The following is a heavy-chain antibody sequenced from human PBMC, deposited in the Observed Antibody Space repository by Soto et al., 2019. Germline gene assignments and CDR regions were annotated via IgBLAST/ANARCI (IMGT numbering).Heavy chain of an antibody. D-gene: IGHD2-2*01. CDR3: ASDNTIYAMDV. CDR1: GGSISSGGYY. Sequence: QVQLQESGPGLVKPSQTLSLTCTVSGGSISSGGYYWSWIRQHPGKGLEWIGYIYYSGSTYYNPSLKSRATLRVVTSKNQSSLKLSSVTAADSAVYSCASDNTIYAMDVWGQGTTVTVSS. V-gene: IGHV4-31*03. CDR2: IYYSGST. J-gene: IGHJ6*02.